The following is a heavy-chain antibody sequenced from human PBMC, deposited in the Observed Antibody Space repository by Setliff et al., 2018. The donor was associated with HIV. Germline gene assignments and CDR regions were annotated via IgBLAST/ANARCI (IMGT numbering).Heavy chain of an antibody. D-gene: IGHD3-3*01. CDR3: ARGFTIFGVGFSADPTGNWFDP. Sequence: LSLTCAVYGGSFSGFYWSWIRQAPGKGLEWIGEINHSGKTNYNPSLKSRITLSVDTSENQFGLKLASVTAADTAVYYCARGFTIFGVGFSADPTGNWFDPWGQGTLVTVSS. V-gene: IGHV4-34*01. CDR1: GGSFSGFY. J-gene: IGHJ5*02. CDR2: INHSGKT.